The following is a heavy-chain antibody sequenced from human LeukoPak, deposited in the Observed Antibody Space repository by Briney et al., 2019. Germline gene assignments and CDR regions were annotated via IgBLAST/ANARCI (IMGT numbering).Heavy chain of an antibody. CDR1: DASTSSYN. V-gene: IGHV4-59*01. Sequence: ETLSLTWTASDASTSSYNWCWIRQPPAEGLSRIGYISYSGSTNYNPSLKSRVTISGDTSKNQFSLKLSSVTAADTAVYYCAGAYGGNSNWFDPWGQGTLVTVSS. CDR2: ISYSGST. CDR3: AGAYGGNSNWFDP. D-gene: IGHD4-23*01. J-gene: IGHJ5*02.